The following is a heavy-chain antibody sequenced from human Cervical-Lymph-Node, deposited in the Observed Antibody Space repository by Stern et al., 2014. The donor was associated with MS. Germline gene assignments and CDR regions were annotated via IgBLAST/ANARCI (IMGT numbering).Heavy chain of an antibody. D-gene: IGHD4-17*01. J-gene: IGHJ6*02. CDR2: IIPILGIA. CDR3: ARVRPTHYGRPNGMDV. V-gene: IGHV1-69*09. CDR1: GGTFSSYA. Sequence: QVQLVQSGAEVKKPGSSVKVSCKASGGTFSSYAISWVRQAPGQGLEWMGRIIPILGIANYAQKFQGRVTITADKSTSTAYMELSSLRSEDTAVYYCARVRPTHYGRPNGMDVWGQGTTVTVSS.